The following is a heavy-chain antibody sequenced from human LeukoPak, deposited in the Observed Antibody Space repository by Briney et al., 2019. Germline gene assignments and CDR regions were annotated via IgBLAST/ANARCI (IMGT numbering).Heavy chain of an antibody. CDR2: IYYSGST. D-gene: IGHD6-19*01. CDR1: GGSISSSSYY. CDR3: ARDSSGTLSGGGWFDP. V-gene: IGHV4-39*07. Sequence: SETLSLTCTVSGGSISSSSYYWGWIRQPPGKGLEWIGSIYYSGSTYYNPSLKSRVTISVDTSKNQFSLNLTSVTAADTAVYYCARDSSGTLSGGGWFDPWGQGTLVTVSS. J-gene: IGHJ5*02.